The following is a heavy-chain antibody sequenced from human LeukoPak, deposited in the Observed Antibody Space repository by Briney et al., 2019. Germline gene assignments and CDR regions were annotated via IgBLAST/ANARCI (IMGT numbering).Heavy chain of an antibody. CDR2: ISYDGSNK. V-gene: IGHV3-30*18. CDR1: GLTFSSYG. J-gene: IGHJ2*01. Sequence: GRSLRLSCAASGLTFSSYGMHWVRQAPGKGLEWVAIISYDGSNKYYADSVKGRLTISRDNSKNTLYLQMNSLRAEDTAVYYCAKPGRNSEYSYDPWYFDLWGRGTLVTVSS. CDR3: AKPGRNSEYSYDPWYFDL. D-gene: IGHD5-18*01.